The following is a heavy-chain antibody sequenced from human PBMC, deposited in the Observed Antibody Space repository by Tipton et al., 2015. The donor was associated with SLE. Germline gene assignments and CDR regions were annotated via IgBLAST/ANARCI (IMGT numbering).Heavy chain of an antibody. CDR2: ISSSSSYI. Sequence: SLRLSCAASGFTFSDYYMSWIRQAPGKGLEWVSSISSSSSYIYYADSVKGRFTISRDNAKNSLYLQMNSLRAEDTAVYYCARYCGGDCYLEDGYFDYWGQGTLVTVSS. D-gene: IGHD2-21*01. J-gene: IGHJ4*02. CDR3: ARYCGGDCYLEDGYFDY. CDR1: GFTFSDYY. V-gene: IGHV3-11*06.